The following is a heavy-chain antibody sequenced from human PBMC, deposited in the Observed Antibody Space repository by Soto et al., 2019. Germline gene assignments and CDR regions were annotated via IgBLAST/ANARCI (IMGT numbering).Heavy chain of an antibody. CDR1: GFTFSSYS. CDR2: ISSSSSYI. D-gene: IGHD3-3*01. V-gene: IGHV3-21*01. J-gene: IGHJ6*02. Sequence: PGGSLRLSCAASGFTFSSYSMNWVRQAPGKGLEWVSSISSSSSYIYYADSVKGRFTTSRDNAKNSLYLQMNSLRAEDTAVYYCARDGSTIFGVTREYYYGMDVWGQGTTVTVSS. CDR3: ARDGSTIFGVTREYYYGMDV.